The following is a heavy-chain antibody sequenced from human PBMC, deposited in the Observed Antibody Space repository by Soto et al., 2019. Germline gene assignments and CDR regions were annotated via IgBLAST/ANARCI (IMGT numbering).Heavy chain of an antibody. J-gene: IGHJ4*02. Sequence: PSETLSLTCTVSGGSISSGGYYWSWIRQHPGKGLEWIGYIYYSGSTYYNPSLKSRVTISVDTSKNQFSLKLSSVTAADTAVYYCACQTYIDPTHIYDYWGQGTLVTVSS. CDR2: IYYSGST. CDR3: ACQTYIDPTHIYDY. CDR1: GGSISSGGYY. D-gene: IGHD5-12*01. V-gene: IGHV4-31*03.